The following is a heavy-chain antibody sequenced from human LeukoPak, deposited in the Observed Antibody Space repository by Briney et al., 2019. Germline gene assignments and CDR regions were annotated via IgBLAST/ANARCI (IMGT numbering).Heavy chain of an antibody. V-gene: IGHV4-38-2*02. J-gene: IGHJ6*02. CDR2: INHSGST. CDR3: ARDQVLRYFDWLLPTSGNYGMDV. D-gene: IGHD3-9*01. CDR1: GYSISSGYY. Sequence: SETLSLTCTVSGYSISSGYYWSWIRQPPGKGLEWIGEINHSGSTNYNPSLKSRVTISVDTSKNQFSLKLSSVTAADTAVYYCARDQVLRYFDWLLPTSGNYGMDVWGQGTTVTVSS.